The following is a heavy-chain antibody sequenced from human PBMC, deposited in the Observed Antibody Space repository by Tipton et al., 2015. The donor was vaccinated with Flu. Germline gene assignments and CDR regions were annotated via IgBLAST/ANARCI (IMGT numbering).Heavy chain of an antibody. J-gene: IGHJ4*02. CDR1: GYSISSGYY. CDR2: ISHTGRT. Sequence: TLSLTCAVSGYSISSGYYWGWIRQPPGKGLEWIGCISHTGRTYYNPSLKSRVTISVDTAKNQFSQRLNSVTASDTAVYYCARSTYYYGSGSSDYWGQGTLVTVSS. V-gene: IGHV4-38-2*01. CDR3: ARSTYYYGSGSSDY. D-gene: IGHD3-10*01.